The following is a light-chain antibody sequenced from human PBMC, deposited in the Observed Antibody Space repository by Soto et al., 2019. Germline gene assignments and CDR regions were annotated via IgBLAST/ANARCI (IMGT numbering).Light chain of an antibody. Sequence: EVVLTQSPGTLSMSPGDRATLSCRASQSVPGSDVAWYQQKPGQAPRLLIYDVSSRATGTPERFSGSGSGTDFTLNIGRLEPEDFAVYYCQQYGTSPLTFGGGTKVYIK. CDR1: QSVPGSD. V-gene: IGKV3-20*01. CDR3: QQYGTSPLT. J-gene: IGKJ4*01. CDR2: DVS.